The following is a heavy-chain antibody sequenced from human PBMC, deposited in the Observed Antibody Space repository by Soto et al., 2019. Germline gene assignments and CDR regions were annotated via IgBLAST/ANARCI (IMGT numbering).Heavy chain of an antibody. J-gene: IGHJ4*02. CDR2: IKSKTDGGTT. CDR1: GFTFSNAW. D-gene: IGHD3-22*01. Sequence: GGSLRLSCAASGFTFSNAWMNWVRQAPGKGLEWVGRIKSKTDGGTTDYAAPVKGRFTISRDDSKNTLYLQMNSLKTEDTAVYYCTTDPADFILYYDSSGSKPYYFDYWGQGTLVTVSS. CDR3: TTDPADFILYYDSSGSKPYYFDY. V-gene: IGHV3-15*07.